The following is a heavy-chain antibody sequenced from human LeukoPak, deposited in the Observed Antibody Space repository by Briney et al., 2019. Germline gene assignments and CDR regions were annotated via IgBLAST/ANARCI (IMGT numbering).Heavy chain of an antibody. V-gene: IGHV3-48*01. Sequence: GGSLRLSCAASGFTFSSYSMNWVRQAPGKGLEWVSYISSSSSTIYYADSVKGRFTISRDNAKNSLYLQMNSLRAEDTAVYYCARDFHSYGFDYWGQGTLVTVSS. CDR3: ARDFHSYGFDY. CDR2: ISSSSSTI. D-gene: IGHD5-18*01. CDR1: GFTFSSYS. J-gene: IGHJ4*02.